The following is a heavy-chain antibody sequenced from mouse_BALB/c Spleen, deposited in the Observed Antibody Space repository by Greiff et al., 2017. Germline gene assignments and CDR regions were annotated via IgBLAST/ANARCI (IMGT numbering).Heavy chain of an antibody. D-gene: IGHD1-2*01. Sequence: VKVVESGPGLVAPSQSLSITCTVSGFSLTSYGVHWVRQPPGKGLEWLGVIWAGGSTNYNSALMSRLSISKDNSKSQVFLKMNSLQTDDTAMYYCARELLRLPDYWGQGTSVTVSS. V-gene: IGHV2-9*02. J-gene: IGHJ4*01. CDR2: IWAGGST. CDR3: ARELLRLPDY. CDR1: GFSLTSYG.